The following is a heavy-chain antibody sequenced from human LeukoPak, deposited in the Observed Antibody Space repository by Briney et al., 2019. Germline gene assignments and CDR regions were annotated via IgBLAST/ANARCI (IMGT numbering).Heavy chain of an antibody. V-gene: IGHV1-69*04. D-gene: IGHD6-19*01. J-gene: IGHJ4*02. CDR1: GGTFSNYA. CDR2: IIPILGIA. CDR3: ASELQKLSSGWYKDY. Sequence: SVKVSCKASGGTFSNYAISWVRQAPGQGLEWMGRIIPILGIANYAQKFQGRVTITADKSTSTAYMELSSLRSEDTAVYYCASELQKLSSGWYKDYWGQGTLVTVSS.